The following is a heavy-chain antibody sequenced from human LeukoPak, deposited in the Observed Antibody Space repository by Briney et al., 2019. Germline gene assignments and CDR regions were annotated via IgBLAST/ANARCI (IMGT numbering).Heavy chain of an antibody. CDR2: IIPIFGTE. J-gene: IGHJ5*02. CDR3: ARGVAAALVTSWFDP. D-gene: IGHD6-13*01. Sequence: ASVKVSCKASGGTFSSYAISWVRQAPGQGLEWMGGIIPIFGTENYAQKFQGRVTITADESTSTAYMELSSLRSEDTAVYYCARGVAAALVTSWFDPWGQGTLVTVSS. CDR1: GGTFSSYA. V-gene: IGHV1-69*13.